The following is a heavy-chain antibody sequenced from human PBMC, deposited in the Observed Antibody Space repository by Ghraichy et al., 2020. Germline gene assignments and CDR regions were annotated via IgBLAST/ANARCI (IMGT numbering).Heavy chain of an antibody. CDR1: GYTFTSYY. CDR2: ISPSGGSP. D-gene: IGHD2-15*01. J-gene: IGHJ4*02. V-gene: IGHV1-46*01. CDR3: ARRDCSGTSCYLDY. Sequence: ASVKVSCKASGYTFTSYYIHWVRLAAGQGLEWMGIISPSGGSPTYAQKFQGRVALTRDTSMSTVYMELSGLRSEDTAVYYCARRDCSGTSCYLDYWGQGTLVTVSS.